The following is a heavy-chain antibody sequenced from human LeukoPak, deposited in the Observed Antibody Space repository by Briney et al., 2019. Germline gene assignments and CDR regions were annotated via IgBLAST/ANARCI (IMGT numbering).Heavy chain of an antibody. J-gene: IGHJ4*02. D-gene: IGHD4-11*01. Sequence: PGRSLRLSCAASGFTCDDYAMHWVRQAPGKGLEWVSGISWNSGSIGYADSVKGRFTISRDNAKNSLYLQMNSLRAEDTALYYCAKGDYSRNFDYWGQGTLVTVSS. CDR3: AKGDYSRNFDY. V-gene: IGHV3-9*01. CDR2: ISWNSGSI. CDR1: GFTCDDYA.